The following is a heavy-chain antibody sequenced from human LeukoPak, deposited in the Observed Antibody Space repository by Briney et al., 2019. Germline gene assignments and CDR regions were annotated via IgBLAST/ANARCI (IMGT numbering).Heavy chain of an antibody. D-gene: IGHD4-17*01. CDR2: IIPILSIA. Sequence: ASVKVSCKASGGTFSSYAISWVRQAPGQGLEWMGRIIPILSIANYAQKFQGRVTITADKSTSTAYMELSSLRSEDTAVHYCAREFDHDYGDYELTWWGQGTLVTVSS. V-gene: IGHV1-69*04. J-gene: IGHJ4*02. CDR3: AREFDHDYGDYELTW. CDR1: GGTFSSYA.